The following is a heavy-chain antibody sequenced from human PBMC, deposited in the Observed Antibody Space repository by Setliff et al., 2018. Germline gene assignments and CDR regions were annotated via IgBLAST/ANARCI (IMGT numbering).Heavy chain of an antibody. Sequence: LSLTCTVSGGSIRSGYYYWGWIRQPPGKGLEWIGSIYYNGSTHFNPSLKSRVAISVDTSKNLLSLRVNSVTATDTAVYYCARPLEESFGGVRDSDAFDVWGQGTMVTVSS. V-gene: IGHV4-39*01. CDR1: GGSIRSGYYY. CDR2: IYYNGST. CDR3: ARPLEESFGGVRDSDAFDV. D-gene: IGHD3-16*01. J-gene: IGHJ3*01.